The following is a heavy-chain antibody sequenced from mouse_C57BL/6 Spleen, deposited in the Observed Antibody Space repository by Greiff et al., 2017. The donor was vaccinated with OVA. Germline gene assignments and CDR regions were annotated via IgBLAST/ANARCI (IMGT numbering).Heavy chain of an antibody. J-gene: IGHJ2*01. V-gene: IGHV14-1*01. D-gene: IGHD2-4*01. CDR1: GFNIKDYY. CDR2: IDPEDGDT. Sequence: EVQLQQSGAELVRPGASVKLYCTASGFNIKDYYMHWVKQRPEQGLEWIGRIDPEDGDTEYAPQFQGKATMTADTSSNTAYLQLSSLTSEDTAVYYCTLYDYDAYYFDYWGQGTTLTVSS. CDR3: TLYDYDAYYFDY.